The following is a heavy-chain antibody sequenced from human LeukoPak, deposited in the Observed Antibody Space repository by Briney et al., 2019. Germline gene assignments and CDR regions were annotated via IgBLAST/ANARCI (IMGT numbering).Heavy chain of an antibody. Sequence: SVKVSCKASGGTFSSYAISWVRQAPGQGLEWMGGIIPIFGTANYAQKFQGRVTMTRDTSTSTVYMELSSLRSEDTAVYYCARGKNSYGYNWVDPWGQGTLVIVSS. V-gene: IGHV1-69*05. CDR2: IIPIFGTA. J-gene: IGHJ5*02. CDR3: ARGKNSYGYNWVDP. CDR1: GGTFSSYA. D-gene: IGHD5-18*01.